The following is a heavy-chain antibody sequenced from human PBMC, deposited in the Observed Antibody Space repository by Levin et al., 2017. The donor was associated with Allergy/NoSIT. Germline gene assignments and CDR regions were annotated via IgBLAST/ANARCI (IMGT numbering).Heavy chain of an antibody. J-gene: IGHJ4*02. CDR1: GYTFTDHY. CDR3: ARGLTRTVGATSLQGY. V-gene: IGHV1-2*02. CDR2: LSPKNGVT. Sequence: GASVKVSCEASGYTFTDHYIHWVRQAPGEGFDWMGWLSPKNGVTSYAQRFQGRVTMTRDTSINTAYLELTGLRSNDTAVYYCARGLTRTVGATSLQGYWGQGTLVTVSS. D-gene: IGHD1-26*01.